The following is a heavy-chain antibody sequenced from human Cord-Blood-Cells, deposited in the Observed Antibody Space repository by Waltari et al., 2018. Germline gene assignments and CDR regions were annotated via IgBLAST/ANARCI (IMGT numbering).Heavy chain of an antibody. J-gene: IGHJ4*02. V-gene: IGHV3-15*01. Sequence: GLEWVGRIKSKTDGGTTDYAAPVKGRFTISRDDSKNTLYLQMNSLKTEDTAVYYCTTKEGYFDWLIDYWGQGTLVTVAP. CDR2: IKSKTDGGTT. D-gene: IGHD3-9*01. CDR3: TTKEGYFDWLIDY.